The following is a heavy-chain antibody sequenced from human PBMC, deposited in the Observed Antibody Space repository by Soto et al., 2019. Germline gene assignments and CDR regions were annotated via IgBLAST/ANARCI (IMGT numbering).Heavy chain of an antibody. CDR1: GGTFSSYT. J-gene: IGHJ6*03. D-gene: IGHD3-3*01. V-gene: IGHV1-69*08. Sequence: QVQLVQSGAEVKKPGSSVKVSCKASGGTFSSYTISWVRQAPGQGLEWMGRIIPILGIATYAQKFQGRVTITADKSTSTAYMELSSLRSEDTAVYYCARDADYDFWSGYPRLYYYYMDVWGKGTTVTVSS. CDR3: ARDADYDFWSGYPRLYYYYMDV. CDR2: IIPILGIA.